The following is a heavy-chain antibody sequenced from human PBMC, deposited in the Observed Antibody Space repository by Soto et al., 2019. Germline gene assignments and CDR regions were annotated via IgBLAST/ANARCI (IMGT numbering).Heavy chain of an antibody. V-gene: IGHV4-30-4*01. D-gene: IGHD3-10*01. CDR3: ARVGRSDGWFAP. Sequence: QVQLQESGPGLVKPSQTLSLICSVSGGSIRNGDYYWSWIRQPPGKGLEWIGYIFDTGRTYCMPSRQIRLSLSIDTSKNQSSLELRSVTAADTAVYSCARVGRSDGWFAPWGQGTLATVSS. CDR2: IFDTGRT. J-gene: IGHJ5*02. CDR1: GGSIRNGDYY.